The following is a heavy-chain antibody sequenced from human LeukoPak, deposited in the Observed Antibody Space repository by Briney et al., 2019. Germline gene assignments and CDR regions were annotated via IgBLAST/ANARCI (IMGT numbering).Heavy chain of an antibody. D-gene: IGHD2-8*01. V-gene: IGHV3-23*01. Sequence: PGGSLRLSCAASGFTFSSYAMSWVRQAPGKGLEWVSTIRGSGGDTYYTDSVKGRFTISRDNSKNTLYLQMNTLRAEDTAVYYCARDPGGVVYFDYWGQGTLATVSS. CDR3: ARDPGGVVYFDY. CDR1: GFTFSSYA. CDR2: IRGSGGDT. J-gene: IGHJ4*02.